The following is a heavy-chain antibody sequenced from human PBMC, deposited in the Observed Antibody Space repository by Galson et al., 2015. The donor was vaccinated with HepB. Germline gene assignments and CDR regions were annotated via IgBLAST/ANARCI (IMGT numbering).Heavy chain of an antibody. J-gene: IGHJ3*02. CDR2: ISYDGNNK. Sequence: SLRLSCAASEFTFSSYAMYWVRQAPGKGLEWVAVISYDGNNKYYADSVKGRFTISRDNSKNTLYLQMNSLRAEDTAVYYCARDREWFGELLYAFDIWGQGTMVTVSS. CDR3: ARDREWFGELLYAFDI. D-gene: IGHD3-10*01. V-gene: IGHV3-30*04. CDR1: EFTFSSYA.